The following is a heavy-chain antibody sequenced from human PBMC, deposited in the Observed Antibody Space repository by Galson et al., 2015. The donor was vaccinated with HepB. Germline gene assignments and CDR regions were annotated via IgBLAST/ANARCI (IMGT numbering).Heavy chain of an antibody. V-gene: IGHV3-23*01. J-gene: IGHJ4*02. CDR1: GFTFSNYA. Sequence: SLRLSCAASGFTFSNYAMTWVRQAPGKGLEWVSTITDIGERTYYADSVKGRFTISRDNSKNTLYLQMNSLRAEDTALYYCAKVLRAVMRGNLDSWGQGTLVSVSS. CDR2: ITDIGERT. CDR3: AKVLRAVMRGNLDS. D-gene: IGHD3-10*01.